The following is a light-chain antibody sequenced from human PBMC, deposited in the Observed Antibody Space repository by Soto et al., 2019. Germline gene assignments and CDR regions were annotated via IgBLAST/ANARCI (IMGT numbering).Light chain of an antibody. CDR1: QDISRW. CDR2: ATS. CDR3: QQGYSFPLT. J-gene: IGKJ4*01. V-gene: IGKV1-12*01. Sequence: DIQMTQSPSSVSASVGDRVTITCRASQDISRWLAWFQQKPGEAPRLLIYATSSLRSGVPSRFSGSGSGTDFTLTISSLQSEDFATYYCQQGYSFPLTFGGGTKVEIK.